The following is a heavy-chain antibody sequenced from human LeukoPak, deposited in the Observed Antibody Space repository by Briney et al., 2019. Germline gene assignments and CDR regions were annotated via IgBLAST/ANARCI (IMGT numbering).Heavy chain of an antibody. J-gene: IGHJ2*01. CDR1: GSSISSYY. Sequence: SETLSLTCTVSGSSISSYYWSWLRQPPGTGLEWIGYISDSGNTNYNPSLKSRVTISVDMSKNQLSLKLSSVTAADTAVYYCARGRRDPLWGRGTLVTVSS. CDR2: ISDSGNT. D-gene: IGHD5-24*01. CDR3: ARGRRDPL. V-gene: IGHV4-59*12.